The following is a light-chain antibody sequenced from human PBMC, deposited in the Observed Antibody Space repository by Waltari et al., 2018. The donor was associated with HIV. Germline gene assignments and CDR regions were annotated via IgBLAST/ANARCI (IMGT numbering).Light chain of an antibody. CDR2: DAS. CDR1: QDINKY. CDR3: QQYEILPLT. Sequence: IQVTQSPSSLSAYVAARVTITCQASQDINKYLNWYQQRLGKAPKLLIYDASNLETGVPSRFSGAGSGTEFTFNISSLQPEDFATYYCQQYEILPLTFGEGTRVDIK. V-gene: IGKV1-33*01. J-gene: IGKJ3*01.